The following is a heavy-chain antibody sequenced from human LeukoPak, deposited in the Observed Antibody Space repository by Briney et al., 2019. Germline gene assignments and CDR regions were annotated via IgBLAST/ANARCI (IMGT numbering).Heavy chain of an antibody. CDR2: IYYSGSA. CDR3: ARSYYDILTGYRRLDY. J-gene: IGHJ4*02. V-gene: IGHV4-61*08. CDR1: GGSISSGGYY. Sequence: PSETLSLTCTVSGGSISSGGYYWSWIRQPPGKGLEWIGYIYYSGSANYNPSLKSRVTISVDTSKNQFSLKLSSVTAADTAVYYCARSYYDILTGYRRLDYWGQGTLVTVSS. D-gene: IGHD3-9*01.